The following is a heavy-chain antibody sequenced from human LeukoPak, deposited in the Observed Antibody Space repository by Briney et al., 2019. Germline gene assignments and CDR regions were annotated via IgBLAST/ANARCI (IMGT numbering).Heavy chain of an antibody. Sequence: GGSLRLSCAASGFTFSSYSMNWVRQAPGKGLEWVSSISSSSSYIYYADSVKGRFTISRDNAKNSLYLQMNGLRAEDTAVYYCARDRRYDSSGYCPGCEDYWGQGTLVTVSS. V-gene: IGHV3-21*01. CDR2: ISSSSSYI. CDR3: ARDRRYDSSGYCPGCEDY. D-gene: IGHD3-22*01. CDR1: GFTFSSYS. J-gene: IGHJ4*02.